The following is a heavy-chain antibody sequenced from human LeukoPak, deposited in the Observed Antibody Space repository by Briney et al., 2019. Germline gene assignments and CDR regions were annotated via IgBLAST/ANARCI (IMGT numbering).Heavy chain of an antibody. J-gene: IGHJ4*02. Sequence: GFSVKVSCKASGGTFSSYAISWVRQAPGQGLEWMGRIIPIFGTANYAQKFQGRVTITTDESTSTAYMELSSLRSEDTAVYYCAREVDSSSWYYFDYWGQGTLVTVSS. V-gene: IGHV1-69*05. D-gene: IGHD6-13*01. CDR1: GGTFSSYA. CDR3: AREVDSSSWYYFDY. CDR2: IIPIFGTA.